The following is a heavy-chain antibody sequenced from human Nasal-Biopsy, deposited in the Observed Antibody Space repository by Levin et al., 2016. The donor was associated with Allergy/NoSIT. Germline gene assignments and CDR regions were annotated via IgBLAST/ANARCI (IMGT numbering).Heavy chain of an antibody. Sequence: SVKVSCKVSGEFFSNYALSWVRQAPGQGLEWVGGTITLFGITYYAKKFQGRVTITADESTRTGYLEFSSLRSDDTAIYFCARGGEWNRPLSYFVSWGQGTLVTVSS. CDR2: TITLFGIT. V-gene: IGHV1-69*13. D-gene: IGHD3-16*01. J-gene: IGHJ4*02. CDR3: ARGGEWNRPLSYFVS. CDR1: GEFFSNYA.